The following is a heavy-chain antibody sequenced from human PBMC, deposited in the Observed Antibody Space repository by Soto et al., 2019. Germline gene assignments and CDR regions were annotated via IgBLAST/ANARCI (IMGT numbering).Heavy chain of an antibody. CDR2: ISYDGSNK. V-gene: IGHV3-30-3*01. CDR1: GFTFSSYA. D-gene: IGHD1-7*01. J-gene: IGHJ6*02. CDR3: ARVANWNYGGAYYYYGMDV. Sequence: PGGSLRLSCAASGFTFSSYAMHWVRQAPGKGLEWVAVISYDGSNKYYADSVKGRFTISRDNSKNTLYLQMNSLRAEDTAVYYCARVANWNYGGAYYYYGMDVWGQGTTVTVSS.